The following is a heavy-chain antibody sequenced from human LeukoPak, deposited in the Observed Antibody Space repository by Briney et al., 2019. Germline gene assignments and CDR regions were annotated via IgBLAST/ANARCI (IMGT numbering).Heavy chain of an antibody. CDR1: GFTFSSYS. CDR2: VSGSSSYI. J-gene: IGHJ4*02. Sequence: PGGSLRLSCTASGFTFSSYSMSWVRQAPGKGLEWVPSVSGSSSYIYYADSVKGRFTISRDNAKNSVYLQMNSLRAEDTAVYYCAGGPFSSSIDYWGQGTLVTVSS. V-gene: IGHV3-21*01. D-gene: IGHD6-19*01. CDR3: AGGPFSSSIDY.